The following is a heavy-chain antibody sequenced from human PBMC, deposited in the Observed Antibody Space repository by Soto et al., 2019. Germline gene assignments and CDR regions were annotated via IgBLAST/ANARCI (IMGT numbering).Heavy chain of an antibody. Sequence: SETLSLTCTVSGGSISTYYWSWIRQPPGKGLEWIGYIYYSGSTSYNPSLKSRVTISVDTSKNQFSLKLRSVTAADTAVYFCARTYCTTTACQAHGIDVWGQGTTVTVSS. CDR2: IYYSGST. CDR3: ARTYCTTTACQAHGIDV. V-gene: IGHV4-59*01. J-gene: IGHJ6*02. CDR1: GGSISTYY. D-gene: IGHD4-4*01.